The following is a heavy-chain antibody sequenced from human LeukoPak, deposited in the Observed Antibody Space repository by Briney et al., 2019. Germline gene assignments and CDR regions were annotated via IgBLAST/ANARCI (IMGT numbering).Heavy chain of an antibody. CDR2: IYYSGST. J-gene: IGHJ2*01. V-gene: IGHV4-59*08. Sequence: SETLPLTCTVSGGSISSYYWSWIRQPPGKGLEWIGYIYYSGSTNYNPSLKSRVTISVDTSKNQFSLKLSSVTAADTAVYYCASSLYGDYAYWYFDLWGRGTLVTVSS. D-gene: IGHD4-17*01. CDR1: GGSISSYY. CDR3: ASSLYGDYAYWYFDL.